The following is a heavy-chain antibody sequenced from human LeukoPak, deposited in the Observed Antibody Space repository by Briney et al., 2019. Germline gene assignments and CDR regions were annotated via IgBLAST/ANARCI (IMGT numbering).Heavy chain of an antibody. CDR1: GYTFTSYY. D-gene: IGHD2-15*01. CDR2: IDPSGGST. Sequence: ASVQVSCQASGYTFTSYYIHWVRQAPGQGLEWMGVIDPSGGSTSYAQKFQGRVTMTRDTSTSTVYMELSSLRSEDTAVYYCARGSCSGGSCYDSYTMNWGQGTLVTVSS. CDR3: ARGSCSGGSCYDSYTMN. V-gene: IGHV1-46*01. J-gene: IGHJ4*02.